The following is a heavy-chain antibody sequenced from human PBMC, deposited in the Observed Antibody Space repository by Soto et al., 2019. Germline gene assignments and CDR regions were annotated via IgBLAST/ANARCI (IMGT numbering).Heavy chain of an antibody. CDR1: GFTFTTYG. D-gene: IGHD2-15*01. CDR3: AKDFGLLLATTPDS. CDR2: ISYDGGSK. Sequence: QVQLVESGGGVVQPGRSLRLSCAASGFTFTTYGMHWVRQAPGKGLEWVAFISYDGGSKYHSDSVRGRFTISRDTSKNTLYLQMNSLRPEDTAVYYCAKDFGLLLATTPDSWGQGTLVTVSS. V-gene: IGHV3-30*18. J-gene: IGHJ4*02.